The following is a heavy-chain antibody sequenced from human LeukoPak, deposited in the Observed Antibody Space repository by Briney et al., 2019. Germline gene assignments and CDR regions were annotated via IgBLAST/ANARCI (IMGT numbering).Heavy chain of an antibody. J-gene: IGHJ4*02. D-gene: IGHD3-22*01. CDR1: GFTFSSYS. Sequence: GGSLRLSCAASGFTFSSYSMNWVRQAPGKGLEWVSSIGVRSNYIYYADSVRGRFSISRDDARNSLYLQMDSLRGDDTAVYYCARLRRNSDSSGYYYYYDYWGQGTLVTVSS. V-gene: IGHV3-21*01. CDR3: ARLRRNSDSSGYYYYYDY. CDR2: IGVRSNYI.